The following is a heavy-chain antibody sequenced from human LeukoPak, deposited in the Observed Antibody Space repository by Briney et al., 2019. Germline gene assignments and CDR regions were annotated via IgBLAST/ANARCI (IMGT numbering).Heavy chain of an antibody. CDR1: DGSFSGYY. J-gene: IGHJ4*02. D-gene: IGHD1-14*01. V-gene: IGHV4-34*01. CDR2: INHSDST. Sequence: AETLPPTSAISDGSFSGYYWSWIRQPPGKGKEWIGEINHSDSTNYNTSVKRRVAISVDTSKNHFSLKLSSVTAAYTAVYCCGRVPQGNRLPCYFDYWGQGSLVSVSA. CDR3: GRVPQGNRLPCYFDY.